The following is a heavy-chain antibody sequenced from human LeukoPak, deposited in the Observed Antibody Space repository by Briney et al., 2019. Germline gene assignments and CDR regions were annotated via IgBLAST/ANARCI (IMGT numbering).Heavy chain of an antibody. D-gene: IGHD1-26*01. CDR2: IYYSGST. CDR3: ARGLGATYYYYYYMDV. V-gene: IGHV4-59*01. J-gene: IGHJ6*03. CDR1: GGSISSYY. Sequence: SETLSLTCTVSGGSISSYYWSWIRQPPGKGLEWIGYIYYSGSTNYNPSLKSRVTISVDTSKNQFSLKLSSVTTADTAVHYCARGLGATYYYYYYMDVWGKGTTVTISS.